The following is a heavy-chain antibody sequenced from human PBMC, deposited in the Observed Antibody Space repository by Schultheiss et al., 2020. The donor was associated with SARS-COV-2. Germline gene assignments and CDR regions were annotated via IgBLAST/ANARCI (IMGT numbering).Heavy chain of an antibody. CDR2: IYYDGSNK. J-gene: IGHJ6*02. CDR1: GFTFSGYT. Sequence: GGSLRLSCAASGFTFSGYTMSWFRQAPGKGLEWVAVIYYDGSNKYYADSVKGRFTISRDNAKNSLYLQMNSLRDEDTAVYYCARNPPATATSYYGMDVWGQGTTVTVSS. D-gene: IGHD2-21*02. CDR3: ARNPPATATSYYGMDV. V-gene: IGHV3-33*08.